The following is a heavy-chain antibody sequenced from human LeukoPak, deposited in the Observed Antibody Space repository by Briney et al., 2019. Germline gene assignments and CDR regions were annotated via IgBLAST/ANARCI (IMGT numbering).Heavy chain of an antibody. V-gene: IGHV4-39*07. Sequence: SETLSLTCTVSGGSISSSSYYWGWIRQPPGKGLEWIGSIYYSGSTYYNPSLKSRVTISVDTSKNQFSLKLSSVTAADTAVYYCARTYGVVVPAAMNFWGQGTLVTVSS. CDR2: IYYSGST. J-gene: IGHJ4*02. D-gene: IGHD2-2*01. CDR1: GGSISSSSYY. CDR3: ARTYGVVVPAAMNF.